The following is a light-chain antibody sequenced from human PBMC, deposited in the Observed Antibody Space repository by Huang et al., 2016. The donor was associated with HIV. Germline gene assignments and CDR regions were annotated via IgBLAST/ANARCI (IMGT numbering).Light chain of an antibody. V-gene: IGKV3-11*01. CDR3: QERIQWPRLT. J-gene: IGKJ4*01. CDR1: QNVTDS. Sequence: EIVLTQSPATLSLSPGERVTLSYRASQNVTDSLAWYRQKPGQAPSLLIYRAANRATGTPARFSGSGSGTDFTLTISSLEPEDFAIYYCQERIQWPRLTFGGGTKVEIK. CDR2: RAA.